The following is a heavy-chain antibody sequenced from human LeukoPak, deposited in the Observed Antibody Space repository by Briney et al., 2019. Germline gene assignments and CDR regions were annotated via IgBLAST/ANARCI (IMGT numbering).Heavy chain of an antibody. CDR2: IKSGGST. CDR3: ARAVTYFYGSVTYDWFDP. D-gene: IGHD3-10*01. V-gene: IGHV3-74*01. J-gene: IGHJ5*02. CDR1: GFTFSSYW. Sequence: GGSLRLSCAASGFTFSSYWMHWVRQTPGKGLVWVSRIKSGGSTIYADSVKGRFTISRDNARNTLYLQMNSLRVEDTAMYYCARAVTYFYGSVTYDWFDPWGQGTLVTVSS.